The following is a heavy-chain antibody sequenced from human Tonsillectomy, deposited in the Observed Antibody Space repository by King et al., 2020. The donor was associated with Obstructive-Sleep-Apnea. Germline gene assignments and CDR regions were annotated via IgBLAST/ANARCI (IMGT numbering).Heavy chain of an antibody. Sequence: VQLVESGGGLVKPGGSRRLSCAASGCIFSDYYISWISQAPAKGLVWVSYSSSSSSYTNYADSVKGRFTISRDNAKNSLYLQMNSLGAEDTAVYYCARDRTVVDYGDYPPPFDYWGQGTLAT. V-gene: IGHV3-11*06. CDR1: GCIFSDYY. CDR3: ARDRTVVDYGDYPPPFDY. J-gene: IGHJ4*02. CDR2: SSSSSSYT. D-gene: IGHD4-17*01.